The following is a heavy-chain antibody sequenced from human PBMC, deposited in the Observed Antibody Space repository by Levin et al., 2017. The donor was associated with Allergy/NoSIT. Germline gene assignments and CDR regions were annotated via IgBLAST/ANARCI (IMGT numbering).Heavy chain of an antibody. D-gene: IGHD3-10*01. CDR2: INHSGST. Sequence: SETLSLTCAVYGGSFSGYYWSWIRQPPGKGLEWIGEINHSGSTNYNPSLKSRVTISVDTSKNQFSLKLSSVTAADTAVYYCARARSRDLFDYWGQGTLVTVSS. CDR3: ARARSRDLFDY. J-gene: IGHJ4*02. CDR1: GGSFSGYY. V-gene: IGHV4-34*01.